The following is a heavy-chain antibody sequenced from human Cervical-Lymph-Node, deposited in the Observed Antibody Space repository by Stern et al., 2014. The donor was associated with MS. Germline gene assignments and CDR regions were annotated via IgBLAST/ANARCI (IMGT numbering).Heavy chain of an antibody. Sequence: VQSGGSLRVSCAASGFPFSTFWMSWVRQAPGKGLEWVANIKQDGSEKYYVVSGKGRFTISRDNAKNSLFLQMNTLRVEDTAMYYCARGQGLDFDYSGQGTLVTVSS. CDR2: IKQDGSEK. V-gene: IGHV3-7*04. D-gene: IGHD3/OR15-3a*01. J-gene: IGHJ4*02. CDR1: GFPFSTFW. CDR3: ARGQGLDFDY.